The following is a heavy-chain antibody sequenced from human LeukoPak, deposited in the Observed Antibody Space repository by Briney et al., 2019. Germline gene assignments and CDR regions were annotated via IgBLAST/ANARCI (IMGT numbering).Heavy chain of an antibody. J-gene: IGHJ6*03. CDR3: AKHRTSHLPHYYYYMDV. CDR2: ISGSGGST. D-gene: IGHD2-2*01. Sequence: GGSLRLSCTASGFTFSSYAMSWVRQAPGKGLEWVSAISGSGGSTYYADSVKGRFTISRDNSKNTLYLQMNSLRAEDTAVYYCAKHRTSHLPHYYYYMDVWGKGTTVTVSS. CDR1: GFTFSSYA. V-gene: IGHV3-23*01.